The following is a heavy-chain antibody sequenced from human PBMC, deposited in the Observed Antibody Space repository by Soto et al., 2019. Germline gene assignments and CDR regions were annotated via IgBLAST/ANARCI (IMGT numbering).Heavy chain of an antibody. Sequence: QVQLQQWGAGLLKPSETLSLTCAVYGGSFSGYYWSWIRQPPGKGLEWIGEINHSGSTNYNPSLKSRVTISVDTSKYQFSLKLSSVTAADTAVYYCARTSGITPTRVFDYWGQGTLVTVSS. CDR1: GGSFSGYY. D-gene: IGHD3-10*01. V-gene: IGHV4-34*01. CDR3: ARTSGITPTRVFDY. CDR2: INHSGST. J-gene: IGHJ4*02.